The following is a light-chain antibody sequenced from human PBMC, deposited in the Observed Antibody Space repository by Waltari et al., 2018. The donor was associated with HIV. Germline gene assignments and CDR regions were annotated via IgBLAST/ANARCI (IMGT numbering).Light chain of an antibody. CDR3: QQSYSLPT. J-gene: IGKJ1*01. CDR2: AVS. CDR1: QSISSH. Sequence: DIQMTQSPSSLSASVGARVTITCLASQSISSHLNWYQHKPGKAPELLIYAVSNLQSGVPSRFSGSKSGTDFTLTISSLQPEDFATYFCQQSYSLPTFGQGTKVAIK. V-gene: IGKV1-39*01.